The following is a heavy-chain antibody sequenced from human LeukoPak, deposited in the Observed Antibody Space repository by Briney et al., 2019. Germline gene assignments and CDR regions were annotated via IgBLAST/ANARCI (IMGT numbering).Heavy chain of an antibody. Sequence: KSSETLSLTCAVYGGSFSGYYWSWIRQPPGKGLEWIGEINHSGSTNYNPSLKSRVTISVDTSKNQFSLKLSSVTAADMAVYYCARCAAVSFNWFDPWGQGTLVTVSS. V-gene: IGHV4-34*01. CDR2: INHSGST. CDR1: GGSFSGYY. D-gene: IGHD6-25*01. J-gene: IGHJ5*02. CDR3: ARCAAVSFNWFDP.